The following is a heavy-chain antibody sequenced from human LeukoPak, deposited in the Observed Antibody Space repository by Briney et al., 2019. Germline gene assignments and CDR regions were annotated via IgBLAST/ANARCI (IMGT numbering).Heavy chain of an antibody. V-gene: IGHV3-7*01. J-gene: IGHJ4*02. Sequence: GGSLRLSCAASGFTFSNYWMSWVRQAPGKGLEWVANIKQDGSETYYVDSVKGRFIISRDNAKNSLYLQMNSLRAEDTAVYYCARDPSESSGWYTRDWGQGTLVTVSS. CDR3: ARDPSESSGWYTRD. CDR2: IKQDGSET. D-gene: IGHD6-19*01. CDR1: GFTFSNYW.